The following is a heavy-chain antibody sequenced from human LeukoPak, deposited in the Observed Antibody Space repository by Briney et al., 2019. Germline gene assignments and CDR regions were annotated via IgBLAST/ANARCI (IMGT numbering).Heavy chain of an antibody. Sequence: SVKVSCKASEGTFSSYAISWVRQAPGQGLEWMGGIIPIFGTANYAQKFQGRVTITADESTSTAYMELSSLRSEDTAVYYCARDSYYDSSGYYSDYWGQGSLVTVSS. J-gene: IGHJ4*02. CDR2: IIPIFGTA. CDR1: EGTFSSYA. D-gene: IGHD3-22*01. CDR3: ARDSYYDSSGYYSDY. V-gene: IGHV1-69*13.